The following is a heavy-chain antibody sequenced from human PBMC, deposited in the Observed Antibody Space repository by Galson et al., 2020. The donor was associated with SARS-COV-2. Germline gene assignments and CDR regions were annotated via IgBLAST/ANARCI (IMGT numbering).Heavy chain of an antibody. J-gene: IGHJ4*02. D-gene: IGHD3-9*01. CDR3: ARQLSLTDWDNDY. CDR1: GFTFSTYA. Sequence: PGGSLRLSCAVSGFTFSTYAMHWVRQSPGKGLEWVASLSDDGTKPFYAESVRGRYTISRDNSKNTLYLQMNRLRVEDTAVYYCARQLSLTDWDNDYWGQGILVTVSS. CDR2: LSDDGTKP. V-gene: IGHV3-30*14.